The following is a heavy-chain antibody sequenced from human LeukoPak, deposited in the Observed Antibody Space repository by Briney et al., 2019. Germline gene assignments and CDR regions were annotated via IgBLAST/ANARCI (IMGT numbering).Heavy chain of an antibody. CDR3: ARSRYYYDSSDYSGY. CDR1: GFTFSSYG. Sequence: PGGSLRLSCAASGFTFSSYGMHWVRQAPGQGLEWVAVIWYDGSKKYYADSVKGRFTISRDNSKNTLYLQMNSLRAEDTAVYYCARSRYYYDSSDYSGYWGQGTLVTVSS. D-gene: IGHD3-22*01. CDR2: IWYDGSKK. J-gene: IGHJ4*02. V-gene: IGHV3-33*01.